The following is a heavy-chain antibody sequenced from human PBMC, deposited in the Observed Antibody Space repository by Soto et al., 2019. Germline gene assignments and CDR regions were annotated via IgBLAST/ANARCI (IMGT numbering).Heavy chain of an antibody. CDR2: IIPIFGTA. V-gene: IGHV1-69*06. CDR1: GGTFSSYA. D-gene: IGHD3-22*01. Sequence: SVKVACKASGGTFSSYAISWVRQAPGQGLEWMGGIIPIFGTANYAQKFQGRVTITADKSTSTAYMELSSVRSEDTAVYYCARALGSSGYYLSYYYYGMDVWGQGTTVTVSS. CDR3: ARALGSSGYYLSYYYYGMDV. J-gene: IGHJ6*02.